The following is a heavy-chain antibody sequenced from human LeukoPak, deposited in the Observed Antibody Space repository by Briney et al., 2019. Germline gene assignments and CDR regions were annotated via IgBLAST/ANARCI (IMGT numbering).Heavy chain of an antibody. CDR2: IYYSGST. CDR3: ARDSYYDSSGDAFDI. V-gene: IGHV4-30-4*08. Sequence: SQTLSLTRTVSGGSISSGDYYWSWIRQPPGKGLEWIGYIYYSGSTYYNPSLKSRVTISVDTSKNQFSLKLSSVTAADTAVYYCARDSYYDSSGDAFDIWGQGTMVTVSS. J-gene: IGHJ3*02. D-gene: IGHD3-22*01. CDR1: GGSISSGDYY.